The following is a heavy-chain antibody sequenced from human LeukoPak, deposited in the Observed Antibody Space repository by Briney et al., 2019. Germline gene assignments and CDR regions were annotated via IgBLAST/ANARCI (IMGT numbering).Heavy chain of an antibody. D-gene: IGHD2-21*01. Sequence: SETLSLTCYVSGYSISSEHCGGWVRRPPGKRLEWVGSLFYVEGTTLNPSLKSRVTISADTSRNRLSLKLRSVPAAATALYFCARVHICRKCYEYWGEGTLVTASS. J-gene: IGHJ4*02. CDR1: GYSISSEHC. V-gene: IGHV4-38-2*02. CDR2: LFYVEGT. CDR3: ARVHICRKCYEY.